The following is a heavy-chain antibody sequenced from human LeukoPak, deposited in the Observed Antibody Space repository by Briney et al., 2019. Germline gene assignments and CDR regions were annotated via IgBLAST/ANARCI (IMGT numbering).Heavy chain of an antibody. CDR3: ARAVHCSGGSCYFDY. CDR1: GGSISSYS. D-gene: IGHD2-15*01. CDR2: IYTSGST. J-gene: IGHJ4*02. V-gene: IGHV4-4*07. Sequence: PSGTLSLTCTVSGGSISSYSWSWIRQPAGKGLEWIGRIYTSGSTKYNPSLTSRVTMSVDTSKDQFSLKLRSVTAADTAVYYCARAVHCSGGSCYFDYWGQGTLVTVSS.